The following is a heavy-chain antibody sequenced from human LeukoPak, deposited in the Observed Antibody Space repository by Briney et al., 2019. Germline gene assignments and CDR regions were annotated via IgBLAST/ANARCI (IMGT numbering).Heavy chain of an antibody. V-gene: IGHV3-7*01. CDR2: IKQDGSAQ. D-gene: IGHD4-17*01. Sequence: PGGSLTLSCATSGFTFSNYWMSWVRQAPGKGLEGVANIKQDGSAQYYVDSVRGRFSISRDNAKKSLYLHMNGLRAEDTAVYYCARDPSGDYGDYGFWGQGTLVTVSS. CDR1: GFTFSNYW. J-gene: IGHJ4*02. CDR3: ARDPSGDYGDYGF.